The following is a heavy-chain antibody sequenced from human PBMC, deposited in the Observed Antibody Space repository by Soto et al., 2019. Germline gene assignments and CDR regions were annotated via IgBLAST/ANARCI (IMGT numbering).Heavy chain of an antibody. CDR1: GGSISSYY. J-gene: IGHJ4*02. D-gene: IGHD6-6*01. V-gene: IGHV4-59*01. CDR2: IYYSGST. CDR3: ARWDIAARYFDY. Sequence: QVQLQESGPGLVKPSETLSLTCTVSGGSISSYYWSWIRQPPGKGLEWIGYIYYSGSTNYNPSLKSRVTISVDTSNNQFSLKLSSVNAADTAVYYWARWDIAARYFDYWGQGTLVTVSS.